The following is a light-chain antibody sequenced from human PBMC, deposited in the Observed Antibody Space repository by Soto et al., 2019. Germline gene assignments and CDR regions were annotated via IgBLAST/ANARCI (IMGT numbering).Light chain of an antibody. CDR3: CSYAGSSSFRVL. Sequence: QSALTQPASVSGSPGQSITISCTGTSSDVGGYDYVSWYQQRPGKAPKLLIYDVTKRPSGVPDRFSGSKSGNTASLIISGLQAADEAEYYCCCCSYAGSSSFRVLFGGGTKLTVL. CDR2: DVT. V-gene: IGLV2-11*01. J-gene: IGLJ2*01. CDR1: SSDVGGYDY.